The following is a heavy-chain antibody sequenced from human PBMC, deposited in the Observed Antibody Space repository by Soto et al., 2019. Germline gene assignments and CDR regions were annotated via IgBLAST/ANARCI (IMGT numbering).Heavy chain of an antibody. CDR2: ISSNGGTT. V-gene: IGHV3-64*01. Sequence: EVQLAESGGGMVQPGGSLRLSCVASGFTFSSYDMHWVRQAPGKGLEYVSSISSNGGTTYYGNSVKGRFTISRDNSKNILYFQVVSLRAEDMAVYYCVRRVSGNYDYWGQGTLVTVSS. CDR3: VRRVSGNYDY. D-gene: IGHD1-7*01. CDR1: GFTFSSYD. J-gene: IGHJ4*02.